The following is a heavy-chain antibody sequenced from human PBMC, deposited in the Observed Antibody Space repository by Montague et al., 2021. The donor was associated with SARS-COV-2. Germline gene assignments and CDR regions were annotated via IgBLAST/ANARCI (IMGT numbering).Heavy chain of an antibody. Sequence: SLRLSCAASGFTFSSYEMNWVRQAPGKGLDLFSYISSSGSTIYYADSVQGRFTISRDNAKNSLYLQMNSLRAEDTAVYYCARECCSSTSLRAGYFDYWGQGTLVTVSS. V-gene: IGHV3-48*03. CDR2: ISSSGSTI. CDR3: ARECCSSTSLRAGYFDY. D-gene: IGHD2-2*01. J-gene: IGHJ4*02. CDR1: GFTFSSYE.